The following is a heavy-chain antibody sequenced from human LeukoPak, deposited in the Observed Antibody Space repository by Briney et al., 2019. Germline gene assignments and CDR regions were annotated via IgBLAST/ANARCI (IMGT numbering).Heavy chain of an antibody. Sequence: GASVKVSCKASGYTFTSYGISWVRQAPGQGLEWIGWISAYNGNTNYAQKLQGRVTMTTDTSTSTAYMELRSLRSDDTAVYYCARDNLRSSSVTTHAFDIWGQGTMVTVSS. CDR3: ARDNLRSSSVTTHAFDI. CDR1: GYTFTSYG. V-gene: IGHV1-18*01. J-gene: IGHJ3*02. CDR2: ISAYNGNT. D-gene: IGHD4-17*01.